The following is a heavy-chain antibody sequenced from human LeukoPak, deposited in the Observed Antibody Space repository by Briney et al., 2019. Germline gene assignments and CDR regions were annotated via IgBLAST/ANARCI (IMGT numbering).Heavy chain of an antibody. CDR3: AVDRRQGPTVTTFSPFDY. Sequence: GGSLRLSCAASGFTFSSYSMNWVRQAPGKGLEWVSSISSSSSYIYYADSVKGRFTISRDNAKNSLYLQMNNLRAEDTAVYYCAVDRRQGPTVTTFSPFDYWGQGTLVTVSS. D-gene: IGHD4-17*01. V-gene: IGHV3-21*06. CDR2: ISSSSSYI. J-gene: IGHJ4*02. CDR1: GFTFSSYS.